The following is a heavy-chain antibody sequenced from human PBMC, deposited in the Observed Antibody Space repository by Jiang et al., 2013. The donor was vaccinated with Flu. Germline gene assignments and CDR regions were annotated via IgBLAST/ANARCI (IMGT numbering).Heavy chain of an antibody. J-gene: IGHJ4*02. CDR1: GFTVSRNY. Sequence: QLLESGGGLIQPGGSLRLSCAASGFTVSRNYMSWVRQAPGKGLEWVSVIYSDGSTYNGDSVEGRFTISRDNSKNTLYLQMNSLRADDTAVYYCARALTWGKYGSNLYYFDYWGQGTLVTVSS. CDR3: ARALTWGKYGSNLYYFDY. D-gene: IGHD7-27*01. CDR2: IYSDGST. V-gene: IGHV3-53*01.